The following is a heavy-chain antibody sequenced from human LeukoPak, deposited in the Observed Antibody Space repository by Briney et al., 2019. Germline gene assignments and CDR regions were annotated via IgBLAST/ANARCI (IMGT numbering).Heavy chain of an antibody. CDR2: IYSGGST. CDR3: ARSPIFTGYYTY. CDR1: GFTFSSYG. J-gene: IGHJ4*02. Sequence: GGSLRLSCAASGFTFSSYGMHWVRQAPGKGLEWVSVIYSGGSTYYADSVKGRFTISRDNSKNTLYLQMNSLRAEDTAVYYCARSPIFTGYYTYWGQGTLVTASS. V-gene: IGHV3-53*01. D-gene: IGHD3-9*01.